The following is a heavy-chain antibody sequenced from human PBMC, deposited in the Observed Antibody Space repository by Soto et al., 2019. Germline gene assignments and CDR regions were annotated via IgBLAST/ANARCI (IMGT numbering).Heavy chain of an antibody. V-gene: IGHV3-33*01. J-gene: IGHJ4*02. Sequence: QVQLVESGGGVVQPGRSLRLSCAASGITFSGYGFHWVRQAPGKGLEWVAVIWYDGSKQYYADSVKGRFTVSRDSSKNTVYLQMNSLRAEDTAVYYCARDNDRNSRYPQFDYWGQGTLVTVFS. CDR1: GITFSGYG. CDR2: IWYDGSKQ. CDR3: ARDNDRNSRYPQFDY. D-gene: IGHD3-22*01.